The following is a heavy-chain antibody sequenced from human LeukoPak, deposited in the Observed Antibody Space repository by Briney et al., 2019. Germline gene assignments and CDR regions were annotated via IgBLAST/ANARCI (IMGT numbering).Heavy chain of an antibody. J-gene: IGHJ4*02. D-gene: IGHD3-3*01. Sequence: PGGSLRLSCAASGLIFNSYWMSWVRQAPGKGLEWVASIKPDGSAKYYLDSVRSRFTISRDNAENSLYLQMYSLRAEDTAVYYCARLFGSVTTYDYWGQGMLVAVSS. CDR2: IKPDGSAK. CDR3: ARLFGSVTTYDY. CDR1: GLIFNSYW. V-gene: IGHV3-7*01.